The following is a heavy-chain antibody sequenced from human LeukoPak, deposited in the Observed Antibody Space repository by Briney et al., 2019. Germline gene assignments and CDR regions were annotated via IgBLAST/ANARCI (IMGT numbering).Heavy chain of an antibody. D-gene: IGHD3-10*01. J-gene: IGHJ4*02. CDR1: GFTFSSYS. Sequence: GGSLILSCAASGFTFSSYSMNWVRQAPGKGLEWVSSINSRSDYIYYADSVKGRFTVSRDNAKNSLYLQMNSLRAEDTALYYCVRALYGSGYYYPFDFWGQGTLVTVSS. CDR2: INSRSDYI. CDR3: VRALYGSGYYYPFDF. V-gene: IGHV3-21*01.